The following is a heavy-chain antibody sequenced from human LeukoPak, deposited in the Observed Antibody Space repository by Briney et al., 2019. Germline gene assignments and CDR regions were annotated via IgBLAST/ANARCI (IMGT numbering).Heavy chain of an antibody. D-gene: IGHD3-3*01. J-gene: IGHJ6*03. CDR2: ISSSSSYI. CDR3: AREGTSKYYDFWSGYYMDV. V-gene: IGHV3-21*01. Sequence: GGSLRLSCAASGFTFSSYSMNWVRQAPGKGLEWVSSISSSSSYIYYADSVKGRFTISRDNAKNSLYLQMNSLRAEDTAVYYCAREGTSKYYDFWSGYYMDVWGKGTTVTVSS. CDR1: GFTFSSYS.